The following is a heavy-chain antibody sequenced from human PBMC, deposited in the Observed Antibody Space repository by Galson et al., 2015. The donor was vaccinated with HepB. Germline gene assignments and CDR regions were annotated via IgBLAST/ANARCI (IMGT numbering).Heavy chain of an antibody. J-gene: IGHJ3*02. D-gene: IGHD1-26*01. Sequence: SLRLSCAASGFTFSNYRMNWVRQAPGKGLEWVSSISSSRSYIYYADSVKGRFTISRDNAKNSLYLQMNSLRAEDTAVYYCATEVGATAADAFDIWGQGTMVTVSS. CDR2: ISSSRSYI. V-gene: IGHV3-21*01. CDR3: ATEVGATAADAFDI. CDR1: GFTFSNYR.